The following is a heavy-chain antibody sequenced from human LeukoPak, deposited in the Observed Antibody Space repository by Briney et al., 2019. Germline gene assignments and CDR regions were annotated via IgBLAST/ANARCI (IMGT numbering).Heavy chain of an antibody. V-gene: IGHV4-59*02. J-gene: IGHJ4*02. D-gene: IGHD3-22*01. CDR1: GGSVSSNF. Sequence: SETLSLTCAVSGGSVSSNFWSWFRQPPGMGLEWIGSIYNTATTNYDPYFKSRVTISLDTSTNQLSLKLNSVTAADTAVYYCASTAQWLAFDTWGRGTLVTVSS. CDR2: IYNTATT. CDR3: ASTAQWLAFDT.